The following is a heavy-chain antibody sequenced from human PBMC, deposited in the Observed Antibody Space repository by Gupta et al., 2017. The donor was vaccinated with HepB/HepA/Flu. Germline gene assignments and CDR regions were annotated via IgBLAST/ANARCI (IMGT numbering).Heavy chain of an antibody. J-gene: IGHJ5*02. CDR1: GYTFTSSD. CDR2: MNPNSGNT. V-gene: IGHV1-8*01. CDR3: ARRIVGQYGDFGNWFDP. Sequence: QVQLVPSGAEVKKPRASVKVSCRASGYTFTSSDINWFRQAPRQGPEWMGWMNPNSGNTGYAPKLQGRITMTRDNSITTAYMELSSLTSQDTSVYYCARRIVGQYGDFGNWFDPWGQGTLVVVSS. D-gene: IGHD4-17*01.